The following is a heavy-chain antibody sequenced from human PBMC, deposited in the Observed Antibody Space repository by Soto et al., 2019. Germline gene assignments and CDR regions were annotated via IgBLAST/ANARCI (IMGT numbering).Heavy chain of an antibody. Sequence: SKTLSLTCAVYGGSFSGYYWSWIRQPPGKGLEWIGEINHSGSTNYNPSLKSRVTISVDTSKNQFSLKLSSVTAADTAVYYCARAARRYCSGGSCHQSRWFDPWGQGTLVTVSS. CDR3: ARAARRYCSGGSCHQSRWFDP. J-gene: IGHJ5*02. CDR2: INHSGST. CDR1: GGSFSGYY. V-gene: IGHV4-34*01. D-gene: IGHD2-15*01.